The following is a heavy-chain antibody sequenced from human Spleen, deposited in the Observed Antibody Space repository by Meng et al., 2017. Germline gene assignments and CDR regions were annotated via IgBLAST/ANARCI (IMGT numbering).Heavy chain of an antibody. V-gene: IGHV1-69*13. CDR2: IIPIFGTT. CDR1: GGTFSSYA. J-gene: IGHJ3*02. Sequence: SVKVSCKASGGTFSSYAISWVRQAPGQGLEWMGRIIPIFGTTNYAQKFQGRVTLTADESTSTAYMELSSLRSEDTAVYYCATGGGSYQGCAFDIWGQGTMVTVSS. CDR3: ATGGGSYQGCAFDI. D-gene: IGHD1-26*01.